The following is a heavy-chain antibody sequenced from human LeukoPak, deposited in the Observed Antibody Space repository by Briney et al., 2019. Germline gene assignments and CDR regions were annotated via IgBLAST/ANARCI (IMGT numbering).Heavy chain of an antibody. D-gene: IGHD3-22*01. V-gene: IGHV4-59*08. J-gene: IGHJ4*02. CDR3: ASSLTYYYDSSGYYYMDY. CDR2: IYYSGST. CDR1: GGSISSYY. Sequence: SETLSLTCTVSGGSISSYYWSWIRQPPGKGLEWIGYIYYSGSTYYNPSLKSRVTISVDTSKNQFSLKLSSVTAADTAVYYCASSLTYYYDSSGYYYMDYWGQGTLVTVSS.